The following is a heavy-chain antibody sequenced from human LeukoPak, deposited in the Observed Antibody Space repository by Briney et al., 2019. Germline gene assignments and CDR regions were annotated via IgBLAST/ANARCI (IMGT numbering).Heavy chain of an antibody. D-gene: IGHD3-9*01. CDR3: ASSLRYFDPTGFDP. CDR1: GYTFTSYD. V-gene: IGHV1-8*01. Sequence: GASVKVSCKASGYTFTSYDINWVRQATGQGLEWMGWMNPNSGNTGYAQKFQRRVTMTRNTSISTAYMELSSLRSEDTAVYYCASSLRYFDPTGFDPWGQGTLVTVSS. J-gene: IGHJ5*02. CDR2: MNPNSGNT.